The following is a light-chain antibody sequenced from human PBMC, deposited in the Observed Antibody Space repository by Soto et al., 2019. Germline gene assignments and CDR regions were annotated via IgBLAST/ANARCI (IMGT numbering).Light chain of an antibody. V-gene: IGKV1-6*01. CDR3: LQDYNLLT. J-gene: IGKJ4*01. CDR1: QGIGDD. CDR2: AAS. Sequence: AIPMTQSPSALSASVGDRVTITCRASQGIGDDLAWYQQKPGKAPNLLIYAASSLQRGVPSRFSGSGSGTDFTLTISSLQPEDVATYYCLQDYNLLTFGGGTKVELK.